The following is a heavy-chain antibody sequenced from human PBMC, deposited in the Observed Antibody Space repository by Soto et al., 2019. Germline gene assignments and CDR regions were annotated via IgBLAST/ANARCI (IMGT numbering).Heavy chain of an antibody. V-gene: IGHV1-3*01. CDR2: INAGNGNT. Sequence: ASVKVSCKASGYSFTDYHIHWVRQAPGQRLEWMGWINAGNGNTKYSQKFQGRVTITRDTSASTAYMELSSLRSEDTAVYYCARGIEGRFYYYYGMDVWGQGTTVTVSS. D-gene: IGHD2-15*01. J-gene: IGHJ6*02. CDR3: ARGIEGRFYYYYGMDV. CDR1: GYSFTDYH.